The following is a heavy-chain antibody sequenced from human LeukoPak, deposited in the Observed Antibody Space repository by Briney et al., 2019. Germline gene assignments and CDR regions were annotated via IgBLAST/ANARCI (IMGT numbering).Heavy chain of an antibody. J-gene: IGHJ3*02. V-gene: IGHV3-21*01. CDR3: ARVGIVGATGDAFDI. CDR2: ISSSSTYI. D-gene: IGHD1-26*01. Sequence: GVLRLSCAASGFTFSRYSMNWVRQAPGKGLEWVSSISSSSTYIFYPDSVKGRFTISRDNAKNSLYLQMNSLRAEDTAVYYCARVGIVGATGDAFDIWGQGTMVTVSS. CDR1: GFTFSRYS.